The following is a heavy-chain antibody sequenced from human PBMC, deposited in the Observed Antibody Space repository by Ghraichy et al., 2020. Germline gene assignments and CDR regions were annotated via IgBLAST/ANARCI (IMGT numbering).Heavy chain of an antibody. CDR3: ARAGGYCSSANCAADIYFDS. J-gene: IGHJ4*02. D-gene: IGHD2-2*01. V-gene: IGHV3-7*01. CDR1: GFSFSSFW. Sequence: GGSLRLSCAASGFSFSSFWMNWVRQAPGKELEWVANIKQDGSAKHYVDSVKGRFTISRDNAKNSLFLQMTSLRAEDTAVYYCARAGGYCSSANCAADIYFDSWGQGTLVTVSS. CDR2: IKQDGSAK.